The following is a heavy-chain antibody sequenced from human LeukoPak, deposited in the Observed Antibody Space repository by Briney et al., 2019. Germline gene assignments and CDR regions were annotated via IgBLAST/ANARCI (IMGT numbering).Heavy chain of an antibody. J-gene: IGHJ4*02. CDR2: INQAGSQK. CDR3: ARHYDSSGYSLDS. Sequence: GGSLRVSCAASGFTFSIYWMTWVRQAPGRGLEWVANINQAGSQKNYLDSVKGRFTISRDNVKNSLYLEMDSLRADDTAVYYCARHYDSSGYSLDSWGQGTLVTVSS. V-gene: IGHV3-7*01. CDR1: GFTFSIYW. D-gene: IGHD3-22*01.